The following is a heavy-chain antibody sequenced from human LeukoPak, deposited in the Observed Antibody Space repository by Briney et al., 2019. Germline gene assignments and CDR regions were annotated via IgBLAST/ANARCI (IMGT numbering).Heavy chain of an antibody. CDR1: GGSISSYY. CDR2: ISYSGST. V-gene: IGHV4-59*12. CDR3: ARVSLVRGAPDYYFDY. Sequence: SETLSLTCTVSGGSISSYYWSWIRQPPGKGLEWIGSISYSGSTNYNPSLKSRVTISVGTSKKQFSLKLSSVTAADTAVYYCARVSLVRGAPDYYFDYWGQGTLVTVSS. D-gene: IGHD3-10*01. J-gene: IGHJ4*02.